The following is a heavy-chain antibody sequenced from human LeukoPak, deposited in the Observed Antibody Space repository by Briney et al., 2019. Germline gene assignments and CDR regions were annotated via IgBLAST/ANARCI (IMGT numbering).Heavy chain of an antibody. D-gene: IGHD3-22*01. CDR2: ISGSGGST. CDR1: GFTFSSYA. J-gene: IGHJ4*02. Sequence: GGSLRLSCAASGFTFSSYAMSWVRQAPGKGLEWVSAISGSGGSTYYADSVKGRFTISRDNSKNTLYLQMNSLRAEDTAIYYCAKDRPNYYDSSGHYYRRDGDYWGQGTLVTVSS. V-gene: IGHV3-23*01. CDR3: AKDRPNYYDSSGHYYRRDGDY.